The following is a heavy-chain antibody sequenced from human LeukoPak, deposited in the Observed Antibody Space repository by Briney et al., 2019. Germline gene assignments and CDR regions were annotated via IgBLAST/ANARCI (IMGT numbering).Heavy chain of an antibody. J-gene: IGHJ4*02. CDR3: ARGGVGATTNDY. CDR1: GYTFTGYY. Sequence: ASVKVSCKASGYTFTGYYMHWVRQAPGQGLEWMGRINPNSGGTNYAQKFQGRVTMTRDTSVSTAYMELSRLRSDDTAVYYCARGGVGATTNDYWGQGTLVTVSS. D-gene: IGHD1-26*01. CDR2: INPNSGGT. V-gene: IGHV1-2*06.